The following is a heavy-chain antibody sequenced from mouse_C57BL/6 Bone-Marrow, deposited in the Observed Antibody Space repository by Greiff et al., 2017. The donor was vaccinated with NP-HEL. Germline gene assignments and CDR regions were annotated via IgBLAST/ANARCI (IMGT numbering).Heavy chain of an antibody. V-gene: IGHV1-80*01. CDR3: ARRGIYYDYDYAMDY. D-gene: IGHD2-4*01. CDR1: GYAFSSYW. CDR2: IYPGDGDT. Sequence: QVQLQQSGAELVKPGASVKISCKASGYAFSSYWMNWVKQRPGKGLEWIGQIYPGDGDTNYNGKFKGKATLTADKSSSTAYMQLSSLTSEDSAVYFCARRGIYYDYDYAMDYWGQGTSVTVSS. J-gene: IGHJ4*01.